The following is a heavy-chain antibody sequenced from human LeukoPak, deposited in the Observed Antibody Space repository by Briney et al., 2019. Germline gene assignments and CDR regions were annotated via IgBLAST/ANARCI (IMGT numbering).Heavy chain of an antibody. Sequence: GESLRLSCETSGFTLKNYWMSWLRRAPGKRLEWVSRSKYDGSTAMYAESVKGRFTISRDNARGTLYLQMNSLRVDDTAVYYCAKSDWFDPCGRGILVTVSS. CDR3: AKSDWFDP. CDR1: GFTLKNYW. CDR2: SKYDGSTA. V-gene: IGHV3-74*03. J-gene: IGHJ5*02.